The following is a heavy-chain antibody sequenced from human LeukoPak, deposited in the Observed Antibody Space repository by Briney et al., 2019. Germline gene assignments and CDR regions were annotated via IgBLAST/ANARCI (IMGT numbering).Heavy chain of an antibody. J-gene: IGHJ6*02. CDR2: IKQDGSEK. D-gene: IGHD2-21*01. Sequence: PGGSLRLSCAASGFTFSSYWMSWVRQAPGKGLEWVANIKQDGSEKDYVDSVKGRFTTSRDNAKNSLYLQMNSLRAEDTAVYYCARYCGGDCYGMDVWGQGTTVTISS. CDR3: ARYCGGDCYGMDV. CDR1: GFTFSSYW. V-gene: IGHV3-7*01.